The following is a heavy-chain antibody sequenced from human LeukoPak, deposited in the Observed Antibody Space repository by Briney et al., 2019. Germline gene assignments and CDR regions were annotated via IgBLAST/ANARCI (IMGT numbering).Heavy chain of an antibody. V-gene: IGHV3-13*01. CDR1: GFTFSSFD. CDR3: ARGPPGEKYYYMDV. J-gene: IGHJ6*03. Sequence: PGGSLRLSCAASGFTFSSFDMHWVRQPTGQGLEWVSTIGTASDTYYPGSVEGRFTLSRDNAKNSLYLQMNSLTAGDTAVYYCARGPPGEKYYYMDVWGKGPRVTVSS. CDR2: IGTASDT. D-gene: IGHD3-10*01.